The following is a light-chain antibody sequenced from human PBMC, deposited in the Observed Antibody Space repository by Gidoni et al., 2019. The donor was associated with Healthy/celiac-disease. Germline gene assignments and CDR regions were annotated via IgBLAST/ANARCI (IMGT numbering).Light chain of an antibody. CDR2: AAS. Sequence: TQMTQSPSSLSASVGDRATITCRASQSISSYLHWYQQKPGKAPKLLIYAASSLQSGVPSRFSGSGSGTDFTLTISSLEPEDFATYYCQQSYSTPWTFGQXTKVEIK. CDR1: QSISSY. J-gene: IGKJ1*01. V-gene: IGKV1-39*01. CDR3: QQSYSTPWT.